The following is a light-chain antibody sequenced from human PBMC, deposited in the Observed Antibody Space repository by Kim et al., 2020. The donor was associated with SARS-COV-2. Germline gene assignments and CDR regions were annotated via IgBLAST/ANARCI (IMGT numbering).Light chain of an antibody. Sequence: GDRVTITCRASQSIRTWVAWYQQKPGRAPNLLIYEASTLETGIPSRFSGSGSGTEFALTISSLQPDDFASYYCQQYSTYPWTFGQGTKV. CDR2: EAS. CDR1: QSIRTW. J-gene: IGKJ1*01. CDR3: QQYSTYPWT. V-gene: IGKV1-5*03.